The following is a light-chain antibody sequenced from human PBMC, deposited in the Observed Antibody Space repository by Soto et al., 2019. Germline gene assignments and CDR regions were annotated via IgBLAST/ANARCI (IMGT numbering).Light chain of an antibody. Sequence: QSALTQPPSASGSPGESVTISCTGTSSDVGGYKYVSWYQQHPGKAPKLIIYEVTKRPSGVPDRFSGSKSGNTASLTVSGLQADDEADYFCSSYVGTNFVNVFRTGTKLTVL. CDR3: SSYVGTNFVNV. CDR2: EVT. V-gene: IGLV2-8*01. CDR1: SSDVGGYKY. J-gene: IGLJ1*01.